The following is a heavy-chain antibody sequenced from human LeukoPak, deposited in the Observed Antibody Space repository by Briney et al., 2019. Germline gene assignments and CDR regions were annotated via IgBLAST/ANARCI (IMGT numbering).Heavy chain of an antibody. J-gene: IGHJ3*02. V-gene: IGHV3-33*01. CDR2: ISYDGSNK. CDR3: ARLAAAGTDDAFDI. CDR1: GFTFSSYG. Sequence: GSLRLSCAASGFTFSSYGMHWVRQAPGKGLEWVAVISYDGSNKYYADSVKGRFTISRDNSKNTLYLQMNSLRAEDTAVYYCARLAAAGTDDAFDIWGQGTMVTVSS. D-gene: IGHD6-13*01.